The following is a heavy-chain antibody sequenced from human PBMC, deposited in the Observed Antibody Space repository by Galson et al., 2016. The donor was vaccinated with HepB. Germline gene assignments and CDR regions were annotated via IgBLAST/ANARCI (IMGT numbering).Heavy chain of an antibody. CDR3: ASDPRQWQRGYNYGFEY. CDR1: GFTFSRSG. V-gene: IGHV3-30*03. D-gene: IGHD5-18*01. CDR2: ISYDGDTK. Sequence: SLRLSCAVSGFTFSRSGMHWVRQAPGKGLEWVAVISYDGDTKYHADSVKGRFTISRDNSKNTLYLQMHRLRFEDTAVYYCASDPRQWQRGYNYGFEYWGPGTLLAVSS. J-gene: IGHJ4*02.